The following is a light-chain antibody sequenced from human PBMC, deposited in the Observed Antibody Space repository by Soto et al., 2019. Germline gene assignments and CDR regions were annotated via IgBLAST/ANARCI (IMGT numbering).Light chain of an antibody. CDR1: QYINTR. J-gene: IGKJ1*01. CDR2: DAS. V-gene: IGKV1-5*01. Sequence: TQSPATLSSFPGDRVTLSCRASQYINTRLAWYQHRPGQAPRLLIYDASILESGVPSRFSGSGSGTDFTLTISSLQPDDFATYYCQQYNSYRTFGQGTKVDIK. CDR3: QQYNSYRT.